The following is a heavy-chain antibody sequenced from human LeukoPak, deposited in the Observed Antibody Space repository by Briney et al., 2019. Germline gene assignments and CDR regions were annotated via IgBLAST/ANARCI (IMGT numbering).Heavy chain of an antibody. Sequence: GGSLRLSCAASRFAFSSYAMTWVRQAPGKGLEWVSLASGSGGNTYYAGSVKGRFTIYRDNSKNTLYLQMNSLSAEDTAVYYCAKYLITWDYYYGMDVWGQGTTVTVSS. CDR3: AKYLITWDYYYGMDV. CDR1: RFAFSSYA. D-gene: IGHD3-16*01. J-gene: IGHJ6*02. CDR2: ASGSGGNT. V-gene: IGHV3-23*01.